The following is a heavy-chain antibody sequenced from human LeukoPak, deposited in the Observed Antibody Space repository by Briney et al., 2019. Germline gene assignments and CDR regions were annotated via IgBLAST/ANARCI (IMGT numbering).Heavy chain of an antibody. CDR3: GRAYDFSRH. V-gene: IGHV3-21*06. Sequence: GGSLRLSCVASGFNFNKYTMNWVRQAPGKGLEWVSSISFSSNDIYYADSVKGRFTISRDNAKNSLYLQMDSLRAEDTALYYCGRAYDFSRHWGQGTLVTVSS. D-gene: IGHD3-3*01. J-gene: IGHJ4*02. CDR2: ISFSSNDI. CDR1: GFNFNKYT.